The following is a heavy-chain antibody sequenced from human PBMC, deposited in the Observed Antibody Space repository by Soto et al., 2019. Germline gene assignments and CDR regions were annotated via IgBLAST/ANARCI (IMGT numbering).Heavy chain of an antibody. CDR1: GFTFSAYA. D-gene: IGHD2-15*01. J-gene: IGHJ6*02. V-gene: IGHV3-48*02. CDR2: ISSRSDTL. Sequence: PGGSLRLSCEGSGFTFSAYAMNWVRQAPGKGLEWVSYISSRSDTLYYADSVKGRFTISRGNAKNSVYLQVNNLRDEDTAVYYCARDWDIVILSVPIPNYNYGMDVWGQGTTVTVSS. CDR3: ARDWDIVILSVPIPNYNYGMDV.